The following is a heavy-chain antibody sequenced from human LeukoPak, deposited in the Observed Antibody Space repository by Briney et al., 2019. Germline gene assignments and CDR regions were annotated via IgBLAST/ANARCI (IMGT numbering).Heavy chain of an antibody. CDR1: GFTFSDYY. CDR3: ARDGGDYDILTGYFTFYYYYYMDV. V-gene: IGHV3-11*04. J-gene: IGHJ6*03. Sequence: GGSLRLSCAASGFTFSDYYMSWIRQAPGKGLEWVSYISSSGSTIYYADSVKGRFTISRDNAKNSLYLQMNSLRAEDTAVYYCARDGGDYDILTGYFTFYYYYYMDVWGKGTTVTVSS. CDR2: ISSSGSTI. D-gene: IGHD3-9*01.